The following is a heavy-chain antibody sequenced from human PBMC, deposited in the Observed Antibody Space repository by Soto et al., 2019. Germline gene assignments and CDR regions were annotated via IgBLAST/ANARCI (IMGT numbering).Heavy chain of an antibody. J-gene: IGHJ4*02. CDR2: ISAYNGNT. CDR3: ARDDYGDPYYFDY. D-gene: IGHD4-17*01. Sequence: SAEVSFKASCYTFTSYGISWVRQAPGQGLEWMGWISAYNGNTNYAQKLQGRVTMTTDTSTSTAYMELRSLRSDDTAVYYCARDDYGDPYYFDYWGQGTLVTVSS. CDR1: CYTFTSYG. V-gene: IGHV1-18*01.